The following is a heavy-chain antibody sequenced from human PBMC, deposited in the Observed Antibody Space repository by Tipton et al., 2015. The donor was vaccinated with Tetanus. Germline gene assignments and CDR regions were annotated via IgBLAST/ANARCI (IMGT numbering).Heavy chain of an antibody. D-gene: IGHD2-21*01. CDR1: GGSIRSGDYS. J-gene: IGHJ6*02. Sequence: QLVQSGAEVKPSETLSLTCAVSGGSIRSGDYSWNWIRQPPGKGLEWLAYVSYSGRTNSNYFLKSRITVSQDPSKNQFSLKLTSVSAADTAVYYCARLTGHSMDVVDYYYFGMDVWGQGTKVTVSS. CDR2: VSYSGRT. CDR3: ARLTGHSMDVVDYYYFGMDV. V-gene: IGHV4-61*08.